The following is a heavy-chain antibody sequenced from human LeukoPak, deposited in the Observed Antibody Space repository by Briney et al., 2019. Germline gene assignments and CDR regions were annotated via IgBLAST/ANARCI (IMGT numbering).Heavy chain of an antibody. CDR1: GYTFTGYY. Sequence: AASVKVSCKASGYTFTGYYMHWVRQAPGQGLEWMGWINPNSGGTNYAQKFQGRVTMTRDTSISTAYMELSRLRSDDTAVYYCAKLWDGSSSWSPFDYWGQGTLVTVSS. V-gene: IGHV1-2*02. D-gene: IGHD6-13*01. CDR2: INPNSGGT. CDR3: AKLWDGSSSWSPFDY. J-gene: IGHJ4*02.